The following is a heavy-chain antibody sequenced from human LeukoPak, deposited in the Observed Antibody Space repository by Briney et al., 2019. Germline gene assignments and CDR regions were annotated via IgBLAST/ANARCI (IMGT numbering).Heavy chain of an antibody. CDR3: ASLRITMVRGVIPDY. CDR2: IYHSGST. V-gene: IGHV4-38-2*01. J-gene: IGHJ4*02. CDR1: GYSISSGYY. D-gene: IGHD3-10*01. Sequence: SETLSLTCAVSGYSISSGYYWGWIRQPPGKGLEWIGGIYHSGSTYYNPSLKSRVTISVDTSKNQFSLKLSSVTAADTAVYYCASLRITMVRGVIPDYWGQGTLVTVSS.